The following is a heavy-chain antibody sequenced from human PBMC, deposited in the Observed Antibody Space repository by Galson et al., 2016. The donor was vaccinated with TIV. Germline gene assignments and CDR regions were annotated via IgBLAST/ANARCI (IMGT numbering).Heavy chain of an antibody. V-gene: IGHV3-23*01. D-gene: IGHD3-22*01. CDR1: GFTFSSWP. CDR2: ISASGGNT. Sequence: SLRLSCAASGFTFSSWPMSWVRRAPGKGLEWVSAISASGGNTFYADSVKGRFTISRDNSKKPLYLQMDSLRAEDTAVYYCAKSFQYFYDNSGYFPYGFHIWGRGTMVTVSS. J-gene: IGHJ3*02. CDR3: AKSFQYFYDNSGYFPYGFHI.